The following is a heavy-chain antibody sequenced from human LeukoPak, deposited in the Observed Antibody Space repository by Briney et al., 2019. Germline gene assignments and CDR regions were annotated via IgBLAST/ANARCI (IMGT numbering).Heavy chain of an antibody. Sequence: SETLSLTGTVSGGSISSYYWSWIRQPPGKGLEWIGYIYYSGSTNYNPSLKSRVTISVDTSKNQFSLKLSSVTAADTAVYYCATLIAAPGSADYWGQGTLVTVSS. J-gene: IGHJ4*02. CDR1: GGSISSYY. V-gene: IGHV4-59*08. CDR2: IYYSGST. D-gene: IGHD6-13*01. CDR3: ATLIAAPGSADY.